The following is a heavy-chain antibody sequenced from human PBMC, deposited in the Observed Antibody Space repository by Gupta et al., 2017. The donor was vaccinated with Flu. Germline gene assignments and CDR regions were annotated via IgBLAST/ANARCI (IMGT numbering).Heavy chain of an antibody. V-gene: IGHV1-8*01. Sequence: QVQLVQSGAELKKPGASVKVSCKASGYIFTSYDINWVRQAPGQGLDWMGWMNPDSGSTGYAHKFQGRVTLTRDTSISTVYMELSSLRSEDTAKYFCARGPGMVGGSLPSQNYYGLNVWGQGTTVTVSS. CDR1: GYIFTSYD. CDR2: MNPDSGST. J-gene: IGHJ6*02. CDR3: ARGPGMVGGSLPSQNYYGLNV. D-gene: IGHD2-15*01.